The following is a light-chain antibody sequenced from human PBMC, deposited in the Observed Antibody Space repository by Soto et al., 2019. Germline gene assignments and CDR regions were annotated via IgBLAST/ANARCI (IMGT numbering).Light chain of an antibody. J-gene: IGKJ4*01. CDR3: QQRSSWPQVT. CDR1: QSVSTY. V-gene: IGKV3-11*01. Sequence: EIVLTQSPATLSLSPGDRATLSCRASQSVSTYLAWYQQKPGQAPRLLIRDASNRATGIPARFSGSGSGTGFTLSITSLDPEDFAVYYCQQRSSWPQVTVVGGTKVDIK. CDR2: DAS.